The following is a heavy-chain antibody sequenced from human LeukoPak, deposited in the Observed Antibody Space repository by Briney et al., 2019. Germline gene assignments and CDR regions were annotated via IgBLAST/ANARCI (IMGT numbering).Heavy chain of an antibody. D-gene: IGHD3-10*01. CDR1: GYTFTSYG. J-gene: IGHJ5*02. CDR3: ARVLQVRGSGSYPTYNWFDP. CDR2: ISAYNGNT. Sequence: RASVKVSCKASGYTFTSYGISWVRQAPGQGLEWMGWISAYNGNTNYAQKLQGRVTMTTDTSTSTAYMELRSLRSDDTAVYYCARVLQVRGSGSYPTYNWFDPWGQGTLVTVSS. V-gene: IGHV1-18*01.